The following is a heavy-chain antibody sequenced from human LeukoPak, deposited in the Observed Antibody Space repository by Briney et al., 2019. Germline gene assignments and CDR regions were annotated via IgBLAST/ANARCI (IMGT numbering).Heavy chain of an antibody. CDR2: IIPIFGTA. V-gene: IGHV1-69*05. CDR1: GGTFSSYA. Sequence: SVTVSCTASGGTFSSYAISWVRQAPGQGLEWMGGIIPIFGTANYAQKFQGRVTITTDESTSTAYMELSSLRSEDTAVYYCARGGPTRILVTWFDPWGQGTLVTVSS. D-gene: IGHD2-15*01. J-gene: IGHJ5*02. CDR3: ARGGPTRILVTWFDP.